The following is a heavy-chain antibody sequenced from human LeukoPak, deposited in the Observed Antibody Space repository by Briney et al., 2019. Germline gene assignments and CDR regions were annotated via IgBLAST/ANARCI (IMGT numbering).Heavy chain of an antibody. CDR1: GGSISSGGYY. V-gene: IGHV4-30-2*01. J-gene: IGHJ3*02. D-gene: IGHD3-10*01. Sequence: SETLSLTCTVSGGSISSGGYYWSWIRQPPGKGLEWIGYIYHSGSTYYNPSLKSRVTISVDRSKNQFSLKLSSVTAADTAVYYCAREPTHVWFGELRSDAFDIWGQGTMVTVSS. CDR2: IYHSGST. CDR3: AREPTHVWFGELRSDAFDI.